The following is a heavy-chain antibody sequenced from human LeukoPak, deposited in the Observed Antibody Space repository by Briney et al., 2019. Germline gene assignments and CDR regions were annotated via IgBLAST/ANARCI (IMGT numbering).Heavy chain of an antibody. J-gene: IGHJ6*02. V-gene: IGHV4-34*01. CDR3: ASLPAAGTPYYYYYYGMDV. Sequence: SETLSLTCAVYGGSFSGYYWSWIRQPPGKWLEWIGEINHSGSTNYNPSLKSRVTISVDTSKNQFSLKLSSVTAADTAVYYCASLPAAGTPYYYYYYGMDVWGQGTTVTVSS. D-gene: IGHD6-13*01. CDR2: INHSGST. CDR1: GGSFSGYY.